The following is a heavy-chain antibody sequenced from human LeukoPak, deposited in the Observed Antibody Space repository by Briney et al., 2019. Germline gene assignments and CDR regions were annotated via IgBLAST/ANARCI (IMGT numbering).Heavy chain of an antibody. D-gene: IGHD6-13*01. CDR2: IKQDGSEK. Sequence: GGSLRLSCAASGFTFSSCWMSWVRQAPGKGLEWVANIKQDGSEKYYVDSVKGRFTISRDNAKNSLYLQMNSLRAEDTAVYYCARDSSSWYYLTHAEYFQHWGQGTLVTVSS. V-gene: IGHV3-7*03. CDR1: GFTFSSCW. CDR3: ARDSSSWYYLTHAEYFQH. J-gene: IGHJ1*01.